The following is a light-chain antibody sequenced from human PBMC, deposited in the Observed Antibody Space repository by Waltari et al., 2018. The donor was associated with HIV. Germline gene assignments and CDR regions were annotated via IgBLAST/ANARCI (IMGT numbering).Light chain of an antibody. CDR3: NSRDSSGNHHWV. CDR2: NTN. Sequence: SSELTQDPAVSVALGQTVRITCQGDSLRSYYASWYQQRPGQAPVLVIYNTNNRPSGIPDRCSGSSSGNTASLTITGAQAEDEGDYYCNSRDSSGNHHWVFGGGTKLTVL. J-gene: IGLJ3*02. V-gene: IGLV3-19*01. CDR1: SLRSYY.